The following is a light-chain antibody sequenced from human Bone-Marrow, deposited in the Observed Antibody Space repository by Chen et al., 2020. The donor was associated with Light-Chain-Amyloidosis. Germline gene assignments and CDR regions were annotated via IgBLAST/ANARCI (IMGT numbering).Light chain of an antibody. CDR2: DAS. Sequence: IQMIQSPSALSASVGDKITITCRASETITNWVAWYQQKPGNAPKLLIYDASTLHSGVPSRFSASGSGTEFTLTITSLQPDDFATYYCQQYNSYLATFGQGTKV. CDR3: QQYNSYLAT. V-gene: IGKV1-5*01. J-gene: IGKJ1*01. CDR1: ETITNW.